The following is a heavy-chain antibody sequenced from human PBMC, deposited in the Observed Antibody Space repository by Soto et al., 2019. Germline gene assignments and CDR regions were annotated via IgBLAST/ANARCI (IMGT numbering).Heavy chain of an antibody. J-gene: IGHJ6*02. CDR3: ARLAEIDYGMDV. V-gene: IGHV4-61*01. Sequence: SETLSLTCTVSGGSVSSGSYCWSWIRQPPGKGLEWIGYIYSSGTTYYNPFVKSRVTISVDTSKNQFSLKLSSVTAADTAVYYCARLAEIDYGMDVWGQGTTVTVSS. CDR1: GGSVSSGSYC. D-gene: IGHD3-22*01. CDR2: IYSSGTT.